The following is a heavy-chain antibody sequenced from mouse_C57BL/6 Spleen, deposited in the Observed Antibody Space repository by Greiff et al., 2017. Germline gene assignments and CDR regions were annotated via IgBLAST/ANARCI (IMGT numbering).Heavy chain of an antibody. V-gene: IGHV1-15*01. J-gene: IGHJ2*01. Sequence: QVQLQQSGAELVRPGASVTLSCKASGYTFTDYEMHWVKQTPVHGLEWIGAIDPETGGTAYNQKFKGKAILTADKSSSTAYMELRSLTSEDSAVYYCTRSDTTVPYYVDYWGQGTTLTVSS. CDR1: GYTFTDYE. CDR3: TRSDTTVPYYVDY. D-gene: IGHD1-1*01. CDR2: IDPETGGT.